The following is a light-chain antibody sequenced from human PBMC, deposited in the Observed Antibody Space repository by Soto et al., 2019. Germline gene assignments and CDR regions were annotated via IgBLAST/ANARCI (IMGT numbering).Light chain of an antibody. CDR3: LQYDNLPPLT. V-gene: IGKV1-33*01. J-gene: IGKJ4*01. CDR1: QDISNY. Sequence: DIQMTQSPSSLSASVGDRVTITCQASQDISNYLNWYQQKPGKAPKLLIYDASNLKTGVPSRFSGNGSVANFPFTISSLQPEDVATYYCLQYDNLPPLTFGGGTKVEIK. CDR2: DAS.